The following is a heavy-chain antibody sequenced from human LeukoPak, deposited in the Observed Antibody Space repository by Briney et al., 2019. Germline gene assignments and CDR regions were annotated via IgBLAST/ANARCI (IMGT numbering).Heavy chain of an antibody. J-gene: IGHJ4*02. CDR1: GFTFSSYA. D-gene: IGHD3-10*01. V-gene: IGHV3-23*01. Sequence: GGSLRLSCAASGFTFSSYAMSWVRQAPGKGLEWVSAISGSGGSTYYADSVKGRFTISRDNSKNTLYLQMNSLRAEDTAVYYCATALWVRWFGELLRPKTNDYWGQGTLVTVSS. CDR2: ISGSGGST. CDR3: ATALWVRWFGELLRPKTNDY.